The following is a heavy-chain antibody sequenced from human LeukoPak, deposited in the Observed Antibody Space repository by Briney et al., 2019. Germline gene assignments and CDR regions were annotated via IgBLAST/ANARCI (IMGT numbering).Heavy chain of an antibody. CDR1: GFTFSDYW. V-gene: IGHV3-74*01. CDR2: INSDGTSI. Sequence: GGSLRLSCAASGFTFSDYWMHWVRQAPGKGLVWVSRINSDGTSISYADSVKGRFTISRDNAKNTLYLQMNSLRAEDTALYYCARDLKGATRSGYWGQGTLVTVSS. D-gene: IGHD1-26*01. J-gene: IGHJ4*02. CDR3: ARDLKGATRSGY.